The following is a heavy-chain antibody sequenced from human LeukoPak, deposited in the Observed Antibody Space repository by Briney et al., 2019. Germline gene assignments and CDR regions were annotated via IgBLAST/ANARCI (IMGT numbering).Heavy chain of an antibody. CDR3: ASPLRGSGSEQEFDY. Sequence: PGRSLRLSCAASGFIFSNYGMHWVRQAPGKGLEWVAVISYDGSYKYYVDSVKGRFTISRDNSKNTLFLQMNSLRAEDTAVYYCASPLRGSGSEQEFDYWGQGTLVTVSS. D-gene: IGHD3-10*01. J-gene: IGHJ4*02. CDR1: GFIFSNYG. V-gene: IGHV3-30*03. CDR2: ISYDGSYK.